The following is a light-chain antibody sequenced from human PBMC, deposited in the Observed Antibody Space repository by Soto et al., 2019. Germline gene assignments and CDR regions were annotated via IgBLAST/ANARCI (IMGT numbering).Light chain of an antibody. V-gene: IGKV1-9*01. CDR2: AAS. Sequence: IQLTQSPSSLSASVGDRVTITCRASQGISSYLAWYQQKPGKAPKLLIYAASTLQSGVPSRFSGSGSGTDFTLTISSLQPEEFATYYCQQLNSYSITFGQGTRVEIK. CDR3: QQLNSYSIT. J-gene: IGKJ5*01. CDR1: QGISSY.